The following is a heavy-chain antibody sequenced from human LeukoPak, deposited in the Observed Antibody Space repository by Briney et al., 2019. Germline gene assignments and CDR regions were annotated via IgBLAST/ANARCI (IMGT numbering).Heavy chain of an antibody. CDR3: ARESYYDSSGDAFDI. J-gene: IGHJ3*02. Sequence: ASVKVSCKASGYSFTSNYIHWVRQAPGQGLEWMGWISAYNGNTNYAQKLQGRVTMTTDTSTSTAYMELRSLRSDDTAVYYCARESYYDSSGDAFDIWGQGTMVTVSS. V-gene: IGHV1-18*04. D-gene: IGHD3-22*01. CDR1: GYSFTSNY. CDR2: ISAYNGNT.